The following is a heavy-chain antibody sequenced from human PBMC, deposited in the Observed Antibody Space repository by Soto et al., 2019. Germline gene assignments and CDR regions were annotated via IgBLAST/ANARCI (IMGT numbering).Heavy chain of an antibody. D-gene: IGHD2-2*01. V-gene: IGHV4-59*08. Sequence: QVQLQESGPGLLKPSETLSLTCTVSGDSISGFYWSWIRQPPEKGLEWIGYIYYSGNTNYNPSLKSRVTMSVDTSNNQFSLRLSSVTAADTAVYYCARLTSGSASDHYYYYYIGVWGKGTTVTVSS. CDR3: ARLTSGSASDHYYYYYIGV. J-gene: IGHJ6*03. CDR2: IYYSGNT. CDR1: GDSISGFY.